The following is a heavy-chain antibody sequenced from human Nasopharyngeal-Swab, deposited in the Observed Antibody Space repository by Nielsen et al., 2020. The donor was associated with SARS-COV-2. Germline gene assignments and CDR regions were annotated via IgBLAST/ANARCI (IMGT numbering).Heavy chain of an antibody. D-gene: IGHD2-2*01. Sequence: GSLRLSCAVYGGSFSGYYLSWVRQPPGKGLEWVGEINHSGSTKYNPSLKSRVNISVDTSKNQFSLKVSSVTAADTAVYYCARGGYYCSSTSCYYYSGYYYGMDVWGQGTTVTVSS. CDR2: INHSGST. CDR1: GGSFSGYY. CDR3: ARGGYYCSSTSCYYYSGYYYGMDV. J-gene: IGHJ6*02. V-gene: IGHV4-34*01.